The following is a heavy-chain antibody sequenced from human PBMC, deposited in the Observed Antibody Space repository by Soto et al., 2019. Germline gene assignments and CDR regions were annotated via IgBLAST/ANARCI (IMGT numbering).Heavy chain of an antibody. D-gene: IGHD6-13*01. V-gene: IGHV1-18*01. J-gene: IGHJ4*02. CDR3: ARRIAAAGLYYFDY. CDR2: ISAYNGNT. CDR1: GYTFTSYG. Sequence: ASVKVSCKASGYTFTSYGISWVRQAPGQGLEWMGWISAYNGNTNYAQKPQGRVTMTTDTSTSTAYMELRSLRSDDTAVYYCARRIAAAGLYYFDYWGQGTLVTVSS.